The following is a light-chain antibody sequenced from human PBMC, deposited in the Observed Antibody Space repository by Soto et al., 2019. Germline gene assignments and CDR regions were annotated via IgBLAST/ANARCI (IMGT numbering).Light chain of an antibody. CDR1: SSDVGGYNY. CDR2: DVS. Sequence: QSALTQPRSVSGSPGQSVTMSCTGTSSDVGGYNYVSWYQQHPGKAPKLIIYDVSKRPSGVPDRFSGSKSGNTASLTISGLQAEDEGDYYCCSYAGSYTVVFGGGTKVTVL. J-gene: IGLJ2*01. V-gene: IGLV2-11*01. CDR3: CSYAGSYTVV.